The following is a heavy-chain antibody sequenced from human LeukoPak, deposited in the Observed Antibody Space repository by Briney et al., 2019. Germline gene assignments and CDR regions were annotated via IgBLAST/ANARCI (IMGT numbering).Heavy chain of an antibody. CDR2: IYFSGST. CDR3: ARIVGVTDYFDY. CDR1: GDSTSSSDYY. J-gene: IGHJ4*02. D-gene: IGHD1-26*01. V-gene: IGHV4-39*01. Sequence: PSETLSLTCTVSGDSTSSSDYYWGWIRQPPGEGLEWIGSIYFSGSTFYNPSLKSRVTISNDTSKNQFSLKLSSVTAADTAVYYCARIVGVTDYFDYWGQGTLVTVSS.